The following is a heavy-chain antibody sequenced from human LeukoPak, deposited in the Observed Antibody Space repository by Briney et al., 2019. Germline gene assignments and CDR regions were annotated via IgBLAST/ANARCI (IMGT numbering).Heavy chain of an antibody. V-gene: IGHV3-33*01. D-gene: IGHD6-6*01. CDR3: ARDPPSAYTSPWFYFDY. CDR1: GFTFTNYG. CDR2: IWYDGSKK. J-gene: IGHJ4*02. Sequence: GGSLRLSCAASGFTFTNYGMHRVRQAPGKGLEWVAVIWYDGSKKYYADSVQGRFTISRDNSKNTLYLQMNSLRVEDTAVYYCARDPPSAYTSPWFYFDYWGQGTLVTVSS.